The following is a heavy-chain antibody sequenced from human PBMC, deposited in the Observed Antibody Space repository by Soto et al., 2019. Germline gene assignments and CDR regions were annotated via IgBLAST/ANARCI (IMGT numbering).Heavy chain of an antibody. CDR3: ARAPIVRGVIRMDV. V-gene: IGHV1-3*03. J-gene: IGHJ6*02. Sequence: ASVKVSCKASGYTLNTYGIHWVRQAPGQRLEWMGWINAGTGNTKYSQNFQGRVTITRDTSANTAYMDLSSLMSEDMAVYYCARAPIVRGVIRMDVWG. CDR1: GYTLNTYG. D-gene: IGHD3-10*01. CDR2: INAGTGNT.